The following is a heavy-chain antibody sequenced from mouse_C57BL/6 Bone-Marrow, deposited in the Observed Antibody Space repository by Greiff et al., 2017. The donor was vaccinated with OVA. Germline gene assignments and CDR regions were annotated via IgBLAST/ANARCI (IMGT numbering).Heavy chain of an antibody. CDR3: ARPSLYYDYEGYYAMDY. D-gene: IGHD2-4*01. CDR2: IDPNSGGT. J-gene: IGHJ4*01. V-gene: IGHV1-72*01. CDR1: GYTFTSYW. Sequence: QVQLQQPGAELVKPGASVKLSCKASGYTFTSYWMHWVKQRPGRGLEWIGRIDPNSGGTNYNEKFKSKATMTVDKPSSTAYMQLSSLTSEDSAVYYCARPSLYYDYEGYYAMDYWGQGTSVTVSS.